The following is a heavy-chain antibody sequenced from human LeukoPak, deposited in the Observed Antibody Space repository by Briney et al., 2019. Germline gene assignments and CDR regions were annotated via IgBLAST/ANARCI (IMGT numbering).Heavy chain of an antibody. CDR3: TTDSWTAGDCSSTSCYTDF. CDR1: GFTFSSYA. V-gene: IGHV3-30-3*01. J-gene: IGHJ4*02. CDR2: ISYDGSNK. Sequence: PGRSLRLSCAASGFTFSSYAMHWVRQAPGKGLEWVAVISYDGSNKYYADSVKGRFTISRDNSKNTLYLQMNSLKTEDTAVYYCTTDSWTAGDCSSTSCYTDFWGQGTLVTVSS. D-gene: IGHD2-2*02.